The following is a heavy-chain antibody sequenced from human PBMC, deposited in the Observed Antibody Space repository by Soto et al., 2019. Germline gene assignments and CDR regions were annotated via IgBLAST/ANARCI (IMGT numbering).Heavy chain of an antibody. CDR3: ATYTRDSSGWEP. Sequence: SETLSLTCTVSGGSISSSSYYWGWIRQPPGKGLEWIGSIYYSGSTYYNPSLKSRVTISVDTSKNQFSLKLSSVTAADTAVYYSATYTRDSSGWEPWGQGTLVTVSS. J-gene: IGHJ4*02. CDR2: IYYSGST. V-gene: IGHV4-39*01. CDR1: GGSISSSSYY. D-gene: IGHD6-19*01.